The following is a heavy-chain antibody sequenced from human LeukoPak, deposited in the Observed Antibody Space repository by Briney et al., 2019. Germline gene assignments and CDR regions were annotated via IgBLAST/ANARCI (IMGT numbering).Heavy chain of an antibody. CDR3: AKDQEARVYGSGSYDY. D-gene: IGHD3-10*01. CDR1: GFTLTTYA. Sequence: PGGSLRLSCAASGFTLTTYAMTWVRQAPGKGLEWVSTISASGSSTYYVGSVKGRFTISRANSKNTLYLQMNSLRAEDTAVYYCAKDQEARVYGSGSYDYWGQGTLVTVSS. J-gene: IGHJ4*02. V-gene: IGHV3-23*01. CDR2: ISASGSST.